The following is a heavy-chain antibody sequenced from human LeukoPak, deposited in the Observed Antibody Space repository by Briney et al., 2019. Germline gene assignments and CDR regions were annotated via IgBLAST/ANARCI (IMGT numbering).Heavy chain of an antibody. D-gene: IGHD1-26*01. CDR1: GGSISSYY. CDR2: MHYSGST. CDR3: ASSLFGGSYSLAN. V-gene: IGHV4-59*01. Sequence: SETLSLTCTVSGGSISSYYWSWIRQPPGKGLEWIGYMHYSGSTNYNPSLKSRVTMSADTSKTQFSLKLNSVTTADTAVYYCASSLFGGSYSLANWGQGTLVTVSS. J-gene: IGHJ4*02.